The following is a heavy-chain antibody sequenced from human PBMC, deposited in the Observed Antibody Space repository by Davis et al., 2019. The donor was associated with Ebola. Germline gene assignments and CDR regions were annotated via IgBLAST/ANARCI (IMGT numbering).Heavy chain of an antibody. CDR1: GGTFSSYA. CDR2: IIPIFGTA. CDR3: ARDRRPKPGYGMDV. Sequence: SVKVSCKASGGTFSSYAISWVRQAPGQGLEWMGGIIPIFGTANYAQKFQGRVTITADKSTSTAYMELSSLRSEDTAVYYCARDRRPKPGYGMDVWGQGTTVTVSS. J-gene: IGHJ6*02. V-gene: IGHV1-69*06.